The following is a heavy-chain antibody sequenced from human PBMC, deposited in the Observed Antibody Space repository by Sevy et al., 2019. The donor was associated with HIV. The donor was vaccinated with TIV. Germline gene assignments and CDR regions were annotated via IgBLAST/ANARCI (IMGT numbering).Heavy chain of an antibody. CDR1: GFTFSNYW. V-gene: IGHV3-7*01. D-gene: IGHD6-6*01. Sequence: GGSLRLSCAASGFTFSNYWMSWVRQAPGKGLEWVANLKKDGSQKYYVDSVKGRFTICRDNAKNSLYLQINSLRAEDRAVYSCGGIGYSSSSYVYWRQGTLVTVS. CDR3: GGIGYSSSSYVY. CDR2: LKKDGSQK. J-gene: IGHJ4*02.